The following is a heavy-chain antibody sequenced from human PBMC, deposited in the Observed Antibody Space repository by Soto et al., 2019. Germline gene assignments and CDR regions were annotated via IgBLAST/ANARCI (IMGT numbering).Heavy chain of an antibody. V-gene: IGHV4-30-4*01. CDR2: IYYSGST. Sequence: SETLSLTGTVSGGSISSGDYYWIWIRQPPGKGLEWIGYIYYSGSTYYNPSLKSRVTISVDTSKNQFSLKLSSVTAADTAVYYCARDGVLFNHDAYHLWRQGTLVTVS. CDR1: GGSISSGDYY. CDR3: ARDGVLFNHDAYHL. J-gene: IGHJ3*01. D-gene: IGHD2-15*01.